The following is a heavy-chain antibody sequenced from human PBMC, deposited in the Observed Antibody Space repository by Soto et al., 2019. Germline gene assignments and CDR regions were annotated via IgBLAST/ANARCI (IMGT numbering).Heavy chain of an antibody. CDR1: GGSVSSGSYY. CDR3: ARDGRDYYWDF. CDR2: IYYSGST. J-gene: IGHJ4*02. D-gene: IGHD3-22*01. V-gene: IGHV4-61*01. Sequence: QVQLQESGPGLVKPSETLSLTCTVSGGSVSSGSYYWSWIRQPPGKGLEWIGYIYYSGSTNYNPSLKSRVTLSVDTSKNQFSLKLSSVTAADTAVYYCARDGRDYYWDFWGQGTLVTVSS.